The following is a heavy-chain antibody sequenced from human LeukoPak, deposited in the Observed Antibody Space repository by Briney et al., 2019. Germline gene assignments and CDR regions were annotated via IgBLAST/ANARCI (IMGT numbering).Heavy chain of an antibody. CDR2: IYHSGST. CDR1: GGSISSGGYS. D-gene: IGHD3-10*01. J-gene: IGHJ4*02. V-gene: IGHV4-30-2*01. CDR3: ASGGSFSTYFDY. Sequence: PSETLSLTCAVSGGSISSGGYSWSWIRQPPGKGLEWIGYIYHSGSTYYNPSLKSRVTISVDRSKNQFSLKLSSVTAADTAVYCCASGGSFSTYFDYWGQGTLVTVSS.